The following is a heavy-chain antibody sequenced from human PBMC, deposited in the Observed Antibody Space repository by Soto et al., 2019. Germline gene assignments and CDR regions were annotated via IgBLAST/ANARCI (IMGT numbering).Heavy chain of an antibody. J-gene: IGHJ4*02. Sequence: SETLSLTCTVSGGSISSSSYYWGWIRQPPGKGLEWIGSIYYSGSTYYNPSLKSRVTISVDTSKNQFSLKLSSMTAADTAVYYCARHNYGSGSTYFDYWGQGTLVTVSS. CDR1: GGSISSSSYY. V-gene: IGHV4-39*01. CDR3: ARHNYGSGSTYFDY. D-gene: IGHD3-10*01. CDR2: IYYSGST.